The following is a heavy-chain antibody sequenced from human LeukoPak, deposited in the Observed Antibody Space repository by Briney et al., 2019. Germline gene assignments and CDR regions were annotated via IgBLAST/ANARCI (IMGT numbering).Heavy chain of an antibody. CDR1: GGSISSGSYY. CDR3: ARGLMVRGITHSSFDY. V-gene: IGHV4-61*02. D-gene: IGHD3-10*01. Sequence: SETLSLTCTVSGGSISSGSYYWSWIRQPAGKGLEWIGRIYTSGSTNYNPSLKSRVTISVDTSKNQFSLKLSSVTAADTAVYYCARGLMVRGITHSSFDYWGQGTLVTVSS. CDR2: IYTSGST. J-gene: IGHJ4*02.